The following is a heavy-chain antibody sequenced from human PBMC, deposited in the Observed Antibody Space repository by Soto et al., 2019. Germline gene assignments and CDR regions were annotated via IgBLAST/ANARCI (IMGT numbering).Heavy chain of an antibody. CDR1: GYTFTSYG. V-gene: IGHV1-69*11. D-gene: IGHD2-15*01. J-gene: IGHJ5*02. CDR3: AGGAVHTPTWMGA. Sequence: GASVKVSCKASGYTFTSYGINWVRQAPGQGLEWMGRLIPAVGQADNAQKFQGRLTITADESASTVYLDLTSLTSEDTAVYFCAGGAVHTPTWMGAWGQGTLVTVSS. CDR2: LIPAVGQA.